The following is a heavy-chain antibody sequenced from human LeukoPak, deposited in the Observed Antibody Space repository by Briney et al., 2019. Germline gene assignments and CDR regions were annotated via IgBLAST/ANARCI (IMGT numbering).Heavy chain of an antibody. J-gene: IGHJ5*02. CDR1: GFSIRSNNW. Sequence: PSDTLSLTCVVSGFSIRSNNWWGWIRQTPGKGLEWIAYIYYSGSIYYNPSLKSRVPMSVDTPKNQFSLKLSSVTAADTAVYYCARAKWFGELLGWFDPWGQGTLVTVSS. D-gene: IGHD3-10*01. CDR3: ARAKWFGELLGWFDP. CDR2: IYYSGSI. V-gene: IGHV4-28*05.